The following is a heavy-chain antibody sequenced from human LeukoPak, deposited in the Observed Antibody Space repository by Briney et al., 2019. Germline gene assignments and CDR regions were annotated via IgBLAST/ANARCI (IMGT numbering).Heavy chain of an antibody. J-gene: IGHJ4*02. V-gene: IGHV4-59*01. CDR3: ARSGGTYVWGSYRYTGFDY. CDR1: GGSISSYY. D-gene: IGHD3-16*02. Sequence: SETLSLTCTVSGGSISSYYWSWIRQPPGKGLEWIGYIYYSGSTNYNPSLKSRVTISVDTSKNQFSLKLSSVTAADTAVYYCARSGGTYVWGSYRYTGFDYWGQGTLVTVSS. CDR2: IYYSGST.